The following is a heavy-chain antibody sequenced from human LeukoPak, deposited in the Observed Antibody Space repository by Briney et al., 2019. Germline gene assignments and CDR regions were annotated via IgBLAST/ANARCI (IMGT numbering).Heavy chain of an antibody. CDR1: GGSISSSNFY. D-gene: IGHD1-26*01. J-gene: IGHJ4*02. CDR2: IYTSGST. Sequence: PSETLSLTCTVSGGSISSSNFYWGWIRQPAGRGLEWIGRIYTSGSTNYNPSLKSRVTISVDTSKNQFSLKLTSVTAADTAVYYCARGVNSGYFDYCGQGTLVTVSS. V-gene: IGHV4-61*02. CDR3: ARGVNSGYFDY.